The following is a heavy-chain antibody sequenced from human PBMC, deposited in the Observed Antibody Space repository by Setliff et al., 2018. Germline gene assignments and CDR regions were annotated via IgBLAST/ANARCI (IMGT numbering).Heavy chain of an antibody. Sequence: GGSLRLSCAAAGFTFSSYDMHWVRQAPGKGREWVAFIRYDGTTESYADTAKGRLTISRDNSKNTVFLQMNSRRVEDTGIYYCAKRALTSTRVASGGDFDYWAQGTLVTVSS. CDR2: IRYDGTTE. D-gene: IGHD2-8*02. CDR1: GFTFSSYD. J-gene: IGHJ4*02. CDR3: AKRALTSTRVASGGDFDY. V-gene: IGHV3-30*02.